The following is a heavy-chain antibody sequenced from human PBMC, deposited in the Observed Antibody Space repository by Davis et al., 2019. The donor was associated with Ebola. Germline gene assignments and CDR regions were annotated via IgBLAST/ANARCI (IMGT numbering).Heavy chain of an antibody. CDR3: ARDPAGTWYFDY. CDR2: ISSSGSTI. CDR1: GFTFSDYY. J-gene: IGHJ4*02. V-gene: IGHV3-11*04. Sequence: GESLKISCAASGFTFSDYYMSWIRQAPGKGLEWVSYISSSGSTIYYADSVKGRFTISRDNAKNSLYLQMNSLRAEDTAVYYCARDPAGTWYFDYWGQGTLVTVSS.